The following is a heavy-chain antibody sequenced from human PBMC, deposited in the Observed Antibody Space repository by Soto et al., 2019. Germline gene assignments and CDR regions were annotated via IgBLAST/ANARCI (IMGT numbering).Heavy chain of an antibody. D-gene: IGHD3-10*01. CDR3: ARIISSKMADAFDI. CDR1: GFTFSSYG. V-gene: IGHV3-33*01. J-gene: IGHJ3*02. Sequence: LRLSCAASGFTFSSYGMHWVRQAPGKGLEWVAVIWYDGSNKYYADSVKGRFTISRDNSKNTLYLQMNSLRAEDTAVYYCARIISSKMADAFDIWGQGTMVTVSS. CDR2: IWYDGSNK.